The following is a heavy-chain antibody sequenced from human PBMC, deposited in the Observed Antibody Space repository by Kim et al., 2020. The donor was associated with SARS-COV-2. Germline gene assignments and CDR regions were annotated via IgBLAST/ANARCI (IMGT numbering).Heavy chain of an antibody. CDR3: ATYDTTKGWLDP. V-gene: IGHV3-7*03. CDR2: IETDGSDK. D-gene: IGHD3-3*01. Sequence: GGSLRLSCATSGITFSNYWMCWVRQAPGKGLEWVAIIETDGSDKYYVDSVKGRFTISRDNAKNSLYLQMSSLRAEDTAIYYCATYDTTKGWLDPWGQGTLVTVSS. CDR1: GITFSNYW. J-gene: IGHJ5*02.